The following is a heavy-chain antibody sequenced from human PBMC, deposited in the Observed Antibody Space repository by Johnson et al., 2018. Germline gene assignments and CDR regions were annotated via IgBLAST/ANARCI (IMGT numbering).Heavy chain of an antibody. CDR2: IIPILGIT. CDR3: ARGELPLKEYFQH. J-gene: IGHJ1*01. Sequence: QVQLVQSGAEVKKPGSSVKVSCKASGGTFSNYTISWVRQAPGQGLEWMGRIIPILGITNYAQKFQDRVTITADKSTSTAYMELSSLRSEDTAVYYCARGELPLKEYFQHWGQGTLVTVSS. V-gene: IGHV1-69*09. CDR1: GGTFSNYT. D-gene: IGHD1-26*01.